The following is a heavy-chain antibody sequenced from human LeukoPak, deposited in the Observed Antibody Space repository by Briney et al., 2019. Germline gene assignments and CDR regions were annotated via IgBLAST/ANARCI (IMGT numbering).Heavy chain of an antibody. Sequence: SETLSLTCSVSGGPISTPTYFWAWIRQPPGKGLEWIGSLYYSGSTYYNPSLKSRVTISVDTSKKQFSLKLSSVTAADTAVYFCARVRYYYDSSAYHDAFDIWGQGTMVTVSS. CDR1: GGPISTPTYF. V-gene: IGHV4-39*07. CDR2: LYYSGST. J-gene: IGHJ3*02. D-gene: IGHD3-22*01. CDR3: ARVRYYYDSSAYHDAFDI.